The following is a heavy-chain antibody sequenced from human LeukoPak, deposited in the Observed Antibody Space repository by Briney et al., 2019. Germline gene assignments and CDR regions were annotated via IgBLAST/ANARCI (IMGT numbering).Heavy chain of an antibody. Sequence: GGSLRLSCAASGFTFSSYAMRWVRQAPGKELEWVSSISGSGGTTYYADSVKGRFTISRDNSKNTLYLQMNSLRAEDTAVYYCARGPSGYHNTGGQGTLVTVSS. J-gene: IGHJ4*02. CDR1: GFTFSSYA. CDR2: ISGSGGTT. V-gene: IGHV3-23*01. D-gene: IGHD5-12*01. CDR3: ARGPSGYHNT.